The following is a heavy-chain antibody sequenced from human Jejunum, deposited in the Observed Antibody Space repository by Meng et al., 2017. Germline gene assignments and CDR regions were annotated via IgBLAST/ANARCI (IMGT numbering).Heavy chain of an antibody. CDR3: ARATAGNSEYFQN. J-gene: IGHJ1*01. Sequence: QLQGSGPGLVKPAQTLSLTCTVSGGSMNSAGHYWSWIRQDPGKGLEWIGYIHYSGGTYYNPSLKSRVTISVDTSKNQFSLKLNSVSAADTAVYYCARATAGNSEYFQNWGQGTLVTVSS. CDR2: IHYSGGT. D-gene: IGHD4-23*01. CDR1: GGSMNSAGHY. V-gene: IGHV4-31*03.